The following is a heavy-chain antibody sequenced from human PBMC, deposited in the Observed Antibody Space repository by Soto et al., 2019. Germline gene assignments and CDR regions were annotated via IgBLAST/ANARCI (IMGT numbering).Heavy chain of an antibody. J-gene: IGHJ6*02. D-gene: IGHD2-2*01. CDR2: SNTAGITK. Sequence: GGSLRLTCTASVFTCSNFEIHWVRQAPGKGLELVSYSNTAGITKYYAESVKGRFTISRYNARNSLFLQMNSLRAEDTAVYYCARAECSNPNCLTAYYSYGLDVWGQGTTVTVSS. V-gene: IGHV3-48*03. CDR3: ARAECSNPNCLTAYYSYGLDV. CDR1: VFTCSNFE.